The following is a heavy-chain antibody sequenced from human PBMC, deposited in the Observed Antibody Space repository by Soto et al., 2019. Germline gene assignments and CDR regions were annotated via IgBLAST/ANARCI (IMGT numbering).Heavy chain of an antibody. CDR3: ASFQRGYDFDY. CDR1: GYSFSDYW. J-gene: IGHJ4*02. CDR2: IYPGDSDT. D-gene: IGHD5-12*01. V-gene: IGHV5-51*01. Sequence: GESLKISCKASGYSFSDYWIGWVRQMPGRGLEWMGIIYPGDSDTRYSPSFQGQVTISADKSISTAYLQWSSLKASDTAMYYCASFQRGYDFDYWGQGTLVTVSS.